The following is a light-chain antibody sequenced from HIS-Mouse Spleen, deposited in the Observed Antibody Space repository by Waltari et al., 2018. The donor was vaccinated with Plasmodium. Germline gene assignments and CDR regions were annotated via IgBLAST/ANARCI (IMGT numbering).Light chain of an antibody. CDR3: QVWDSSSDHPV. J-gene: IGLJ2*01. CDR1: NIGSKR. Sequence: SYVLTQPPPVSVAPGQTARLTCGGNNIGSKRVHWYQQRQGQAPVLVVYDDSDRPSGIPERFSGSNSGNTATLTISRVEAGDEADYYCQVWDSSSDHPVFGGGTKLTVL. V-gene: IGLV3-21*02. CDR2: DDS.